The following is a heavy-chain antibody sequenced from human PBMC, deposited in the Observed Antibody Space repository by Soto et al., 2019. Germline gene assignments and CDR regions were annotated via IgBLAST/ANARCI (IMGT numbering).Heavy chain of an antibody. J-gene: IGHJ6*02. D-gene: IGHD3-22*01. Sequence: SETLSLTCTVSGGSISSYYWSWIRQPAGKGLEWIGRIYTSGSTNYNPSLKSRVTMSVDTSKNQFSLKLSSVTAADTAVYYCARDQLDYYDSSGSISGGMDVWGQGXTVTVYS. CDR1: GGSISSYY. V-gene: IGHV4-4*07. CDR2: IYTSGST. CDR3: ARDQLDYYDSSGSISGGMDV.